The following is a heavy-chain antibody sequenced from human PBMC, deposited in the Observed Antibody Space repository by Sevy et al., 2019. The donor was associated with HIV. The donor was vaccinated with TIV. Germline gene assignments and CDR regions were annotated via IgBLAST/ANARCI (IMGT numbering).Heavy chain of an antibody. CDR2: TSYDGSKE. D-gene: IGHD3-22*01. CDR3: ARGGYYYDNAAYYALDS. CDR1: GLTFSSYA. V-gene: IGHV3-30-3*01. Sequence: GGSLRLSCAASGLTFSSYAMHWVRQAPGKGLEWVAVTSYDGSKEFYADSVKGRFTISRDNSKNTLYLQMNNVRVEDTAVYYCARGGYYYDNAAYYALDSWGQGTLVTVSS. J-gene: IGHJ4*02.